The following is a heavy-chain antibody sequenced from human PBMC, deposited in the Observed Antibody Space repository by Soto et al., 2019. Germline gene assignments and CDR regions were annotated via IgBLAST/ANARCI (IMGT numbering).Heavy chain of an antibody. CDR1: GFTFSNAW. J-gene: IGHJ4*02. V-gene: IGHV3-15*01. D-gene: IGHD3-3*01. CDR2: IKSKTDGGTT. CDR3: TTVRSDYDFWSGYYPDY. Sequence: EVQLVESGGGLVKPGGSLRLSCAASGFTFSNAWMSWVRQAPGKGLEWVGRIKSKTDGGTTDYAAPVKGRFTIARDDSNNTLYLQMNSLKTEDTAVYYCTTVRSDYDFWSGYYPDYWGQGTLVTVSS.